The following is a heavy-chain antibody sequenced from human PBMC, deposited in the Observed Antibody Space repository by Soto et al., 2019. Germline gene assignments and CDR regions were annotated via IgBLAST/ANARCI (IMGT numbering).Heavy chain of an antibody. J-gene: IGHJ6*02. D-gene: IGHD6-13*01. CDR1: GGSISSCGYY. V-gene: IGHV4-31*03. CDR3: ARQGVRAYRSRWYRTGPYYYYDGMEI. Sequence: SETLARTCTVSGGSISSCGYYWSWIRQHPVKVLEWIGYIYYSGSTYYNPSLKSRVTISVDTSKNQFSLKLSSVTAADTAVYYCARQGVRAYRSRWYRTGPYYYYDGMEIWGQGTTITVSS. CDR2: IYYSGST.